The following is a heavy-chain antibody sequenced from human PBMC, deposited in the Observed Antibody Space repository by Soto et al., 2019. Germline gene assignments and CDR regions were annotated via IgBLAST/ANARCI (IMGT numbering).Heavy chain of an antibody. J-gene: IGHJ4*02. CDR2: ISYSGGST. Sequence: GGSLRLSCAASGFTFSMFAMNWVRQAPGKGLEWVASISYSGGSTHYADSVRGRFTISRDNSKNTLSLQMTSLRAEDTAVYYCAKVMGSTSSTANFDYWGRGTLVTVSS. D-gene: IGHD3-10*01. V-gene: IGHV3-23*01. CDR1: GFTFSMFA. CDR3: AKVMGSTSSTANFDY.